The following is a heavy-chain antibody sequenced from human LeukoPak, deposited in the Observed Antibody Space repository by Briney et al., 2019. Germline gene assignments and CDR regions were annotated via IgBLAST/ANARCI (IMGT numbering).Heavy chain of an antibody. D-gene: IGHD1-26*01. CDR1: GFPCDDYA. V-gene: IGHV3-9*01. CDR2: ISWHTGTT. J-gene: IGHJ4*02. Sequence: GRSLRLSCAASGFPCDDYAMHWVRQAPEKGLEWVSGISWHTGTTGYAESVKGRFTISSDSAKNSLYLQMDSLRVEDTALYYCAKSGRKYYPVLGLDFWGQGTLVTVSS. CDR3: AKSGRKYYPVLGLDF.